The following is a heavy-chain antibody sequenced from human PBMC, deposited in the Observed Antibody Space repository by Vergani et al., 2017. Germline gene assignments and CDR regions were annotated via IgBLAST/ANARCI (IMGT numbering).Heavy chain of an antibody. CDR1: GGTFSSYA. J-gene: IGHJ6*03. D-gene: IGHD2-21*02. V-gene: IGHV1-69*12. CDR3: SRDGDRQRGGRDYYYYYMDV. CDR2: IIPIFGTA. Sequence: QVQLVQSGAEVKKPGSSVKVSCKASGGTFSSYAISWVRQAPGQGLEWMGGIIPIFGTANYAQKFQGRVTITEDDSTSTADMALSSLRAEDTAVYYCSRDGDRQRGGRDYYYYYMDVWGKGTTVTVSS.